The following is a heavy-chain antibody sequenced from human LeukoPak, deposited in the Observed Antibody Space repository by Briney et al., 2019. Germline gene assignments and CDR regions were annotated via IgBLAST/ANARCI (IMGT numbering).Heavy chain of an antibody. Sequence: PGGSLRLSCAASGFTFNNYRMSWVRQAPGKGLEWVAVIWYDGSNKYYADSVKGQFTVSRDNSKNTLYLQMNSLRAEDTAVYYCAKMGGITMIVVDFDYWGQGTLVTVSS. J-gene: IGHJ4*02. CDR1: GFTFNNYR. CDR3: AKMGGITMIVVDFDY. D-gene: IGHD3-22*01. CDR2: IWYDGSNK. V-gene: IGHV3-33*06.